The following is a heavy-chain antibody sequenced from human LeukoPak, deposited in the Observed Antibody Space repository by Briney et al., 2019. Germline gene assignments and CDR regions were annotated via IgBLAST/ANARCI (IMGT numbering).Heavy chain of an antibody. V-gene: IGHV3-53*01. J-gene: IGHJ4*02. CDR1: GFTVSNNY. D-gene: IGHD5-12*01. CDR2: IYSGGST. CDR3: ARGSGYSGYDVFDY. Sequence: PGGSLRLSCAASGFTVSNNYMSWVRQAPGKGLEWVSVIYSGGSTYYADSVKGRFTISRDNSKNTLYLQMSSLRAEDTAVYYCARGSGYSGYDVFDYWGQGTLVTVSS.